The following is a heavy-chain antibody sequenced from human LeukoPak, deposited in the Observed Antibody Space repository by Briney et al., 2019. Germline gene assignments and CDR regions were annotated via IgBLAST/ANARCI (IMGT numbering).Heavy chain of an antibody. CDR3: ARARAAAGTYYYYYMDV. V-gene: IGHV3-21*01. D-gene: IGHD6-13*01. CDR2: ISSSSYI. Sequence: GGSLRLSCAASGFTFSSYGMSWVRQAPGKGLEWVSAISSSSYIYYADSVKGRFTISRDNAKNSLYLQMNSLRAEDTAVYYCARARAAAGTYYYYYMDVWGKGTTVTVSS. J-gene: IGHJ6*03. CDR1: GFTFSSYG.